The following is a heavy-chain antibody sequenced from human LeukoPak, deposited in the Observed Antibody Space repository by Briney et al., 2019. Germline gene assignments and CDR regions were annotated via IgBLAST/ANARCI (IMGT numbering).Heavy chain of an antibody. V-gene: IGHV3-23*01. J-gene: IGHJ3*02. Sequence: GGSLRLSCAASGFTFSSYAMSWVRQAPGKGLEWVSAISGSGTNTGYADSVKGRFTISRDNLKNTLYLQMNSLRAEDTAVYYCAKGDVYYVLGGAFHIWGQGTVVTVSS. CDR1: GFTFSSYA. D-gene: IGHD3-16*01. CDR3: AKGDVYYVLGGAFHI. CDR2: ISGSGTNT.